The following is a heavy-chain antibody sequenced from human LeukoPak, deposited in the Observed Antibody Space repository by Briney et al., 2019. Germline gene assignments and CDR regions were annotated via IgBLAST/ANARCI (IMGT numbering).Heavy chain of an antibody. CDR2: INHSGST. V-gene: IGHV4-34*01. D-gene: IGHD3-10*01. CDR3: ARGVGSWGRITMVRGVISWFDP. Sequence: SETLSLTCAVYGGSFSGYYWSWIRQPPGKGLEWIGEINHSGSTNYNPSLKSRVTISVDTSKNQFSLKLSSVTAADTAVYYCARGVGSWGRITMVRGVISWFDPWGQGTLVTVSS. CDR1: GGSFSGYY. J-gene: IGHJ5*02.